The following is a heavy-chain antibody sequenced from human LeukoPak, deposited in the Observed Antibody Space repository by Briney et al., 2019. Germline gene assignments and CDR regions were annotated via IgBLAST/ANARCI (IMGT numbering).Heavy chain of an antibody. J-gene: IGHJ4*02. CDR3: AARESCSSCHIDY. CDR1: GFTFDDYA. Sequence: TGRSLRLSCAASGFTFDDYAMHWVRQAPGKGLEWVSGISWNSGSIGYADSVKGRFTISRDNAKSSLYLQMNSLRAEDTALYYCAARESCSSCHIDYWGQGTLVTVSS. CDR2: ISWNSGSI. D-gene: IGHD6-13*01. V-gene: IGHV3-9*01.